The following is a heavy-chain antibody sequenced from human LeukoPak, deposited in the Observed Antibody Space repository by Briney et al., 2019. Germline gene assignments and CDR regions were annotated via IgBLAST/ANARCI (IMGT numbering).Heavy chain of an antibody. D-gene: IGHD5-18*01. Sequence: GGSLRLSCAASGFTFSGSAMHWVRQAPGKGLEWVSSISSSSSYIYYADSVKGRFTISRDNAKNSLYLQMNSLRAEDTAVYYCARDGSYSYDYWGQGTLVTVSS. CDR2: ISSSSSYI. J-gene: IGHJ4*02. V-gene: IGHV3-21*01. CDR1: GFTFSGSA. CDR3: ARDGSYSYDY.